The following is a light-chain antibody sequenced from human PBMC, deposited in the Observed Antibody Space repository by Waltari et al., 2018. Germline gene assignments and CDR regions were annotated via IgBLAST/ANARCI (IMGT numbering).Light chain of an antibody. CDR2: SNN. CDR3: AAWDDSLNGLV. J-gene: IGLJ2*01. V-gene: IGLV1-44*01. CDR1: SSNIGSNT. Sequence: QSVLTQPPSASGTPGQRVTISCSGSSSNIGSNTVTWYQQLPGTAPKLLIYSNNPRPSGVPDRFSGSKSGTSASLAISGLQSEDEADYYCAAWDDSLNGLVFGGGTKLTVL.